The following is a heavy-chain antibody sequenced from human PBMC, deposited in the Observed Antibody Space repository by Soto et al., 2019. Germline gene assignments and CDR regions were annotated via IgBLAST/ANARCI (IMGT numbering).Heavy chain of an antibody. D-gene: IGHD6-13*01. CDR2: IWYDGSNK. J-gene: IGHJ4*02. CDR1: GFTFSSYG. CDR3: ARDGYSILYYFDY. V-gene: IGHV3-33*01. Sequence: PGGSLRLPCAASGFTFSSYGMHWVRQAPGKGLEWVAVIWYDGSNKYYADSVKGRFTISRDNSKNTLYLQMNSLRAEDTAVYYCARDGYSILYYFDYWGQGTLVTVSS.